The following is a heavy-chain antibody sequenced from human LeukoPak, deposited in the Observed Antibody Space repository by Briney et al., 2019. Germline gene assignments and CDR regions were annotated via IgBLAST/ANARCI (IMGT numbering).Heavy chain of an antibody. CDR3: ASEVVPAASAYNWFDP. CDR1: GGSFSGYY. Sequence: KTSETLSLTCAVYGGSFSGYYWSWIRQPPGKGLEWIGEINHSGSTNYNPSLKSRVTISVDTSKNQFSLKLSSVTAADTAVYYCASEVVPAASAYNWFDPWGQGTLVTVSS. D-gene: IGHD2-2*01. CDR2: INHSGST. J-gene: IGHJ5*02. V-gene: IGHV4-34*01.